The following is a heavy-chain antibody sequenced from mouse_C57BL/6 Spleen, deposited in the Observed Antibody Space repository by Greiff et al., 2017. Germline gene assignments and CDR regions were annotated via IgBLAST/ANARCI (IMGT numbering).Heavy chain of an antibody. CDR2: ISYDGSN. D-gene: IGHD1-1*01. Sequence: VQLQQSGPGLVKPSQSLSLTCSVTGYSITSGYYWNWIRQFPGNKLEWMGYISYDGSNNYNPFLKNRISITRDTSKNQFFLKLNSVTTEDTATYDCATIAPITTVVVDYWGQGTTLTVSS. CDR3: ATIAPITTVVVDY. J-gene: IGHJ2*01. CDR1: GYSITSGYY. V-gene: IGHV3-6*01.